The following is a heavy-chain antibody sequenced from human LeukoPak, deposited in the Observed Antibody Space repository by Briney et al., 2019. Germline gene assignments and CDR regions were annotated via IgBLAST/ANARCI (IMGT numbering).Heavy chain of an antibody. CDR1: GFTFSNYW. J-gene: IGHJ4*02. D-gene: IGHD3-10*01. Sequence: GGSLRLSCAASGFTFSNYWMHWVRQAPGKGLVWVSRINSDGINTSYADSVKGRFTISRDNAKNTLNLQMNSLRAEDTAVYYCARLKKERFGELFSRLTSTPRYYFDYWGQGTLVTVSS. V-gene: IGHV3-74*01. CDR3: ARLKKERFGELFSRLTSTPRYYFDY. CDR2: INSDGINT.